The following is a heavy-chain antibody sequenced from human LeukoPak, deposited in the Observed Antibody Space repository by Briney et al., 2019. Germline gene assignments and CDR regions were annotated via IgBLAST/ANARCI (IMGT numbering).Heavy chain of an antibody. D-gene: IGHD6-19*01. CDR1: GFTFSSYA. CDR3: AKGQWLGYYFDY. V-gene: IGHV3-23*01. J-gene: IGHJ4*02. CDR2: IIGSGRDT. Sequence: GGSLRLSCAASGFTFSSYAMNWVRQAPGKRLEWVSSIIGSGRDTYYADSVKGRITISRDNSKNTLYLQMNSLRAEDTAVYYCAKGQWLGYYFDYWGQGTLVTVSS.